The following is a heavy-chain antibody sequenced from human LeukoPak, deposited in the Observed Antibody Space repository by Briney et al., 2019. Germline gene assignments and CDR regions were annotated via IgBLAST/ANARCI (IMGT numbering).Heavy chain of an antibody. CDR1: GGPISSYY. CDR3: ARLYSGGYSFDY. CDR2: IYTSGST. J-gene: IGHJ4*02. Sequence: SETLSLTCTVSGGPISSYYWSWIRQPPGKGLEWIGYIYTSGSTNYNPSLKSRVTISVDTSKNQFSLKLSSVTAADTAVYYCARLYSGGYSFDYWGQGTLVTVSS. D-gene: IGHD1-26*01. V-gene: IGHV4-4*09.